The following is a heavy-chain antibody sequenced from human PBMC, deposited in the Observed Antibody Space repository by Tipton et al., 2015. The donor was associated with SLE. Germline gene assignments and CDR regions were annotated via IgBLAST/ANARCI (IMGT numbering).Heavy chain of an antibody. CDR1: GFTFSSYG. J-gene: IGHJ2*01. CDR2: IWYDGSNK. V-gene: IGHV3-33*06. D-gene: IGHD4-17*01. Sequence: SLRLSCAASGFTFSSYGMHWVRQAPGKGLEWVAVIWYDGSNKYYADSVKGRFTISRDNSKNTLYLQMNSLRAEDTAVYYCAKDTTTTVTPAWYFDLWGRGPLVTVSS. CDR3: AKDTTTTVTPAWYFDL.